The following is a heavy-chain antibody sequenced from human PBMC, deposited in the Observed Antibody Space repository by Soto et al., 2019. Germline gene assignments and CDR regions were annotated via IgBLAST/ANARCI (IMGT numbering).Heavy chain of an antibody. V-gene: IGHV3-15*01. CDR1: GFTFSSYA. J-gene: IGHJ6*02. D-gene: IGHD3-3*01. CDR3: TTTYYDFWSGSYYYYYGMDV. Sequence: GGSLRLSCAASGFTFSSYAMSWVRQAPGKGLEWVGRIKSKTDGGTTDYAAPVKGRFTISRDDSKNTLYLQMNSLKTEDTAVYYCTTTYYDFWSGSYYYYYGMDVWGQGTTVTVSS. CDR2: IKSKTDGGTT.